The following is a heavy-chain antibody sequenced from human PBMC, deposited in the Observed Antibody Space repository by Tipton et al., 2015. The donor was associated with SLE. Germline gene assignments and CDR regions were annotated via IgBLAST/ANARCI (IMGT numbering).Heavy chain of an antibody. D-gene: IGHD6-19*01. Sequence: LRLSCTVSGCSISSGSFYWSWIRQPAGKGLELIGYIYTSGSTNYNPSLKSRVTISVDTSKNQFSLKLSSVTAADTAVYYCARDWDHGIAVAGGAFDIWGQGTMVTVSS. CDR2: IYTSGST. CDR3: ARDWDHGIAVAGGAFDI. J-gene: IGHJ3*02. CDR1: GCSISSGSFY. V-gene: IGHV4-61*09.